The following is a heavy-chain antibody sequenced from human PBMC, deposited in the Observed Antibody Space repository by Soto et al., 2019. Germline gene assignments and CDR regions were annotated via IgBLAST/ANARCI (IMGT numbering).Heavy chain of an antibody. CDR2: IYSGGSA. D-gene: IGHD4-4*01. CDR3: ARDYSISRYYGMDV. V-gene: IGHV3-53*02. J-gene: IGHJ6*02. CDR1: GFTVSSNY. Sequence: EVQLMETGGGLTQPGGSLRLSCAASGFTVSSNYMSWVRQAPGKGLEWVSLIYSGGSAYYADSVKGRFTISRDNSKNTVYLQMNSLRAEDTAVYYCARDYSISRYYGMDVWGQGTTVTVSS.